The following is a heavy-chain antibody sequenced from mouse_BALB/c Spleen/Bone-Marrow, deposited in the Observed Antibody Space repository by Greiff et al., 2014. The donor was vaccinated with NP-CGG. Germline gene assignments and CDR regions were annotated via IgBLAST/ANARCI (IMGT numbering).Heavy chain of an antibody. J-gene: IGHJ4*01. D-gene: IGHD2-3*01. CDR1: GYTFTSYW. CDR3: ARALGDGYYYAMDY. Sequence: QVQLKHSGAELVKPGAPVKLSCKASGYTFTSYWVNWVKQRPGRGLEWIGRIDPSDSETHYNQKFKDKATQTVDKSSSTAYIQLSSLTSEDSAVYYCARALGDGYYYAMDYWGQGTSVTVSS. CDR2: IDPSDSET. V-gene: IGHV1-74*01.